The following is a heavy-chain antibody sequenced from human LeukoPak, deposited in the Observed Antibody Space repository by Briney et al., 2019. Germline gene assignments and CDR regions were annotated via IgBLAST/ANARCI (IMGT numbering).Heavy chain of an antibody. J-gene: IGHJ4*02. CDR3: ARGYSGYDMGRYFDY. CDR1: GFTFSTYA. Sequence: GGSLRLSCAASGFTFSTYAMSWVRQAPGKGLEWVSSITNSGDSTYYADSVKGRFTISRDNAKNSLYLQMNSLRAEDTAVYYCARGYSGYDMGRYFDYWGQGTLVIVSS. D-gene: IGHD5-12*01. CDR2: ITNSGDST. V-gene: IGHV3-23*01.